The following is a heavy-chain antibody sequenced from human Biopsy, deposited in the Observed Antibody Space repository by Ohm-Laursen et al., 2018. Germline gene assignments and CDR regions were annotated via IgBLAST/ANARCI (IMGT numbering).Heavy chain of an antibody. V-gene: IGHV3-21*06. CDR3: ATELLPPGVGGPWLDS. Sequence: SLRLSCSASGVTLSGYGMNWVRQAPGKGPEWVSSISASSSYIYYADSVKGRFTVSRDNTKNTLYLQMNSLRAADTAIYFCATELLPPGVGGPWLDSWGQGTPVTVSS. CDR2: ISASSSYI. J-gene: IGHJ5*01. CDR1: GVTLSGYG. D-gene: IGHD3-10*01.